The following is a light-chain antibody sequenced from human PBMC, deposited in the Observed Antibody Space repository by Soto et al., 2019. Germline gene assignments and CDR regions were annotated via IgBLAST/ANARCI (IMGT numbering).Light chain of an antibody. CDR1: QSVSSTL. J-gene: IGKJ3*01. Sequence: EIVLTQSPVALSLSPGERATLSCRASQSVSSTLLTWYQQKPGQAPRLLIYGASSRATGIPDRFSGSGSGTDFTLTISRLEPEDSAVYYCQQYDTSPFTFGPGTKVDIK. CDR2: GAS. CDR3: QQYDTSPFT. V-gene: IGKV3-20*01.